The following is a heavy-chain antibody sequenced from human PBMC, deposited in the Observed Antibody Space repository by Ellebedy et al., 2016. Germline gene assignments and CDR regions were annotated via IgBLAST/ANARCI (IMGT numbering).Heavy chain of an antibody. CDR1: GFTFDDYA. Sequence: GGSLRLXXATSGFTFDDYALHWVRQVPGKGLEWVSGISWNSAAIGYGEAVKGRLTISRDSAKNYLYLQMNSLRVEDTALYFCAKGTMDYLHHWGQGTLVTVSS. V-gene: IGHV3-9*01. CDR3: AKGTMDYLHH. J-gene: IGHJ4*02. D-gene: IGHD3-10*01. CDR2: ISWNSAAI.